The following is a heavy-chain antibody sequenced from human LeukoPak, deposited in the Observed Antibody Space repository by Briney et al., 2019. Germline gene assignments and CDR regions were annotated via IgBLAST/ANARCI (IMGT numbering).Heavy chain of an antibody. D-gene: IGHD2-15*01. CDR1: GFTFSSYA. CDR3: ANGWSPDY. J-gene: IGHJ4*02. CDR2: ISGSGGST. Sequence: GGSLRLSCAASGFTFSSYAMSWVRQAPGKGLEWVSGISGSGGSTYYADSVKGRFTIFRDNSKNTLCLQMNSLRAEDTAVYHCANGWSPDYWGRGTLVTVSS. V-gene: IGHV3-23*01.